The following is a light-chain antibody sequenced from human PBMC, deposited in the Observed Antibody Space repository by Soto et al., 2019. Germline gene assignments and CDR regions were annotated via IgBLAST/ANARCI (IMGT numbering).Light chain of an antibody. V-gene: IGKV3-20*01. CDR2: GAS. CDR3: QQYDYLIT. J-gene: IGKJ5*01. Sequence: EIVLTQSPGTLSLSPGERATLSCRASQSVSSSYLAWYQQKPGQAPRLLISGASNRATGIPDRFSGSGSGTDFTLTISRLEPEDFAVYYCQQYDYLITFGLWTRLEIK. CDR1: QSVSSSY.